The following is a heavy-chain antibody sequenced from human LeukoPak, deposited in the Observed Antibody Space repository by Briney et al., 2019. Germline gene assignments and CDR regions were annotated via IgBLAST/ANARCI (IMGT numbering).Heavy chain of an antibody. CDR2: IIPIFGTA. Sequence: SVKVSCKASGGTFSGYAISWVRQAPGQGLEWMGGIIPIFGTANYAQKFQGRVTITADESTSTAYMELSSLRSEDTAVYYCARDIPHAWSSGYYLNCFDPWGQGTLVTVSS. CDR3: ARDIPHAWSSGYYLNCFDP. V-gene: IGHV1-69*01. J-gene: IGHJ5*02. CDR1: GGTFSGYA. D-gene: IGHD3-22*01.